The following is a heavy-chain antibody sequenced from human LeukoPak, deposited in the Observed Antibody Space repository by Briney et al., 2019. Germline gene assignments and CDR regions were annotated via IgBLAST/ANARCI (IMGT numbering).Heavy chain of an antibody. CDR1: GYRFTSYW. V-gene: IGHV5-51*01. D-gene: IGHD3-22*01. J-gene: IGHJ4*02. CDR3: ARRGIYYDSSGSSYYFDY. Sequence: GESLKISCKGSGYRFTSYWIGWVRQMPGKGLEWMGIIYPSDSDTRYSPSFQGQVTISADKSISTAYLQRSSLKASDTAMYYCARRGIYYDSSGSSYYFDYWGQGTLVTVSS. CDR2: IYPSDSDT.